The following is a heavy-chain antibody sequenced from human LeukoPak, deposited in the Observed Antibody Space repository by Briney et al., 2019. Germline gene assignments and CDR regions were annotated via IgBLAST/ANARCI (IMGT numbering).Heavy chain of an antibody. J-gene: IGHJ4*02. D-gene: IGHD6-13*01. CDR1: GYTFTSYY. V-gene: IGHV1-46*01. CDR3: ATIGAAADPFDY. CDR2: INPSGGST. Sequence: ASVKVSCKASGYTFTSYYMHWVRQAPGQGLEWMGIINPSGGSTSYAQKFQGRVTMTEDTSTDTAYMELSSLRSEDTAVYYCATIGAAADPFDYWGQGTLVTVSS.